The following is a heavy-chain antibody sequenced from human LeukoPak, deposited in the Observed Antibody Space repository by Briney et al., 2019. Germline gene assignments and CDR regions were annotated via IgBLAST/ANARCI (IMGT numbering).Heavy chain of an antibody. V-gene: IGHV4-61*02. Sequence: SQTLSPTCTVSGGSISSGSYYWSWIRQPAGKGLEWIGRIYTSGSTNYNPSLKSRVTISVDTSKNQFSLKLSSVTAADTAVYYCAREGVPWDSASFDYWGQGTLVTVSS. D-gene: IGHD1-26*01. CDR3: AREGVPWDSASFDY. CDR2: IYTSGST. J-gene: IGHJ4*02. CDR1: GGSISSGSYY.